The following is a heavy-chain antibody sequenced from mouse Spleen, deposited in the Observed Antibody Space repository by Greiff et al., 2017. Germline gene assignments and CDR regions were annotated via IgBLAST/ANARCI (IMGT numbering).Heavy chain of an antibody. V-gene: IGHV1-19*01. CDR2: INPYNGGT. J-gene: IGHJ3*01. Sequence: SGPVLVKPGASVKMSCKASGYTFTDYYMNWVKQSHGKSLEWIGVINPYNGGTSYNQKFKGKATLTVDKSSSTAYMELNSLTSEDSAVYYCASWTDSYYSYAVLFAYWGQGTLVTVSA. CDR1: GYTFTDYY. CDR3: ASWTDSYYSYAVLFAY. D-gene: IGHD2-12*01.